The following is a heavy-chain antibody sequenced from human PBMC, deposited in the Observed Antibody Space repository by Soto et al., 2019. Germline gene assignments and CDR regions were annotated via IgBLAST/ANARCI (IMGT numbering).Heavy chain of an antibody. Sequence: SETLSRTCTASGDAVSSYFWRWIRHPTGKALQWLGRVHTSGSTTYNPSLKRRGTMSVDTSKSQFSLKLTSVTAAGTAVYYCARERAVASTGWLDTWGQGTLATVSS. V-gene: IGHV4-4*07. CDR2: VHTSGST. J-gene: IGHJ5*02. CDR1: GDAVSSYF. D-gene: IGHD6-19*01. CDR3: ARERAVASTGWLDT.